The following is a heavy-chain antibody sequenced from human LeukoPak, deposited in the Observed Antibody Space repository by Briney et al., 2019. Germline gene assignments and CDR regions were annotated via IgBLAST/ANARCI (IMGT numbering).Heavy chain of an antibody. CDR1: GGSISSYY. J-gene: IGHJ6*02. D-gene: IGHD6-13*01. Sequence: SETLSLTCTVSGGSISSYYWSWIRQPPGKGLQWIGYIYYSGSTNYDPSLKSRVTISVDTSKDQFSLKLSSVTAADTAVYYCARGAVIAAADEYYYGMDVWGQGTTVTVSS. CDR2: IYYSGST. CDR3: ARGAVIAAADEYYYGMDV. V-gene: IGHV4-59*01.